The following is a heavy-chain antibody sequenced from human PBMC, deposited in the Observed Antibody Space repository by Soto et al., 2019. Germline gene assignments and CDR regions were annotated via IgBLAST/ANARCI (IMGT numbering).Heavy chain of an antibody. Sequence: EVRLVESGGDLVQPGGSLRLSCAASGLSLSDHDMDWLRQAPGKGLEWVGRTRNKVNSYTTEYAASVKGRFTISRDDSKNSMYLQMNSLKTEDTAVYYCARGHCSGGNCPFDYWGQGTLVTVSS. CDR3: ARGHCSGGNCPFDY. V-gene: IGHV3-72*01. D-gene: IGHD2-15*01. J-gene: IGHJ4*02. CDR1: GLSLSDHD. CDR2: TRNKVNSYTT.